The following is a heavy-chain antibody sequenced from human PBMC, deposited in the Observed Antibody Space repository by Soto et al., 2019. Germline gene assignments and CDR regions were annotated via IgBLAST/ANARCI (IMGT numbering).Heavy chain of an antibody. J-gene: IGHJ4*02. CDR1: GFSLSTSGVG. D-gene: IGHD5-12*01. V-gene: IGHV2-5*02. CDR2: IYWDDDK. CDR3: AHSDVNIVATPFDY. Sequence: SGPTLVKPTQTLTLTCTFSGFSLSTSGVGVGWIRQPPGKALEWLALIYWDDDKRYSPSLKSRLTITKDTSKNQVVLTMTNMDPVDTVTYYCAHSDVNIVATPFDYWGQGTLVTVSS.